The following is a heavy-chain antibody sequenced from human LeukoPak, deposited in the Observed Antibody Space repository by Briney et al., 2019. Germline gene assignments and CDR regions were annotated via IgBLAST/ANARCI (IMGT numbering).Heavy chain of an antibody. V-gene: IGHV1-8*03. CDR2: MNPNSGNT. Sequence: ASVKVSCKASGYTFTSCDINWVRQATGQGLEWMGWMNPNSGNTGYAQKFQGRVTITRNTSISTAYMELSSPRSEDTAVYYCARVGSGYSSGWNYGGDYWGQGTLVTVSS. J-gene: IGHJ4*02. CDR1: GYTFTSCD. D-gene: IGHD6-19*01. CDR3: ARVGSGYSSGWNYGGDY.